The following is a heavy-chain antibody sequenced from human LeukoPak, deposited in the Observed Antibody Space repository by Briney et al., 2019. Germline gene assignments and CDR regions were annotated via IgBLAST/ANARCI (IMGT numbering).Heavy chain of an antibody. CDR2: ISGSGGST. CDR3: APKIAVAGTGAFDI. J-gene: IGHJ3*02. D-gene: IGHD6-19*01. V-gene: IGHV3-23*01. CDR1: GVTLSSYA. Sequence: GGSLRLSCAASGVTLSSYAMSWIRQAPGKGLEWVSAISGSGGSTYYADSVKGRFTISRDNSKNTLYLQMNSLRAEDTAVYYCAPKIAVAGTGAFDIWGQGTMVTVSS.